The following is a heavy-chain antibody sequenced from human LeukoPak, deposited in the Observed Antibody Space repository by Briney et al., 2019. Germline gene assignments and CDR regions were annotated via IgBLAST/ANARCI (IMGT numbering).Heavy chain of an antibody. J-gene: IGHJ4*02. CDR3: ARQGRGSYRRDFDY. CDR1: GSSFTSNW. V-gene: IGHV5-10-1*01. Sequence: KCGGSLKISCHGSGSSFTSNWISWVRQLPGKGLEWMGRIDPSDSHINYSPSFQGHVTISVDKSINTAYLQWSSLRASDTAMYYCARQGRGSYRRDFDYWGQGTLVTVSS. D-gene: IGHD1-26*01. CDR2: IDPSDSHI.